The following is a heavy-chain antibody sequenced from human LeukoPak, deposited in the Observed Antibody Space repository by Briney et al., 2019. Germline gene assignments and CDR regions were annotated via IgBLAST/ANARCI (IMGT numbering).Heavy chain of an antibody. D-gene: IGHD2-15*01. CDR2: ISSSSSYI. Sequence: GGSLRLSCAASGLTFSSYSMNWVRQAPGKGLEWVSSISSSSSYIYYADSVKGRFTISRDNAKNSLYLQMNSLRAEDTAVYYCASRYCSGGSCYSGWGAGFDPWGQGTLVTVSS. V-gene: IGHV3-21*01. CDR1: GLTFSSYS. CDR3: ASRYCSGGSCYSGWGAGFDP. J-gene: IGHJ5*02.